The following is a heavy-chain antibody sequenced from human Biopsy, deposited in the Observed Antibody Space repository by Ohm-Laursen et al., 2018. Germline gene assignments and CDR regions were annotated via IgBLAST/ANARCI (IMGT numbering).Heavy chain of an antibody. CDR2: SIPLFNTA. Sequence: ASVKVSCKASGGTFTNHAVGWVRQAPGQGLEWVGSSIPLFNTANYADKFQGRVTLTADKSTTTAYMELSSLRSEDTAIYYCARATNSTGWPYYYFYGMDVWGQGTTVTVSS. CDR1: GGTFTNHA. CDR3: ARATNSTGWPYYYFYGMDV. V-gene: IGHV1-69*06. D-gene: IGHD2/OR15-2a*01. J-gene: IGHJ6*02.